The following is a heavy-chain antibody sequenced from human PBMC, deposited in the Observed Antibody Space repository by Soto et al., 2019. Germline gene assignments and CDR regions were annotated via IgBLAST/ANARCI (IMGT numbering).Heavy chain of an antibody. Sequence: GGSLRLSCAASGFTFSIYAMSWFRQAAGKGLEWVSAISSSGDSTYYTDSVKGRFTISRDNSKSTLCLQMNSLRAEDTAVYYCAKRYYYDNSGLWDSWGQGTLVTVSS. V-gene: IGHV3-23*01. CDR1: GFTFSIYA. D-gene: IGHD3-22*01. J-gene: IGHJ4*02. CDR3: AKRYYYDNSGLWDS. CDR2: ISSSGDST.